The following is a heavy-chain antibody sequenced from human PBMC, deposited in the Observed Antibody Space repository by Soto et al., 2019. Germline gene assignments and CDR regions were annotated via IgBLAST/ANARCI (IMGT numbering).Heavy chain of an antibody. J-gene: IGHJ4*02. CDR1: GFTFSDYY. V-gene: IGHV3-11*01. CDR2: ISSSGSTI. Sequence: QVQLVESGGGLVKPGGSLRLSCAASGFTFSDYYMSWIRQAPGKGLEWVSYISSSGSTIYYADSVKGRFTISRDNNSLYLQMNSLRAEDTAVYYCARDETLGSSWYHFDYWGQGTLVTVSS. D-gene: IGHD6-13*01. CDR3: ARDETLGSSWYHFDY.